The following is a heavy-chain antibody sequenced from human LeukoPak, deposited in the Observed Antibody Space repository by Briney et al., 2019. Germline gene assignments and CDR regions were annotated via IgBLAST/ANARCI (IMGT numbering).Heavy chain of an antibody. V-gene: IGHV7-4-1*02. CDR2: INTNTGNP. D-gene: IGHD6-19*01. CDR3: ARVMKGSSGWYLWDAFDI. Sequence: ASVKVSCKASGGTFSSYAISWVRQAPGQGLEWMGWINTNTGNPTYAQGFTGRFVFSLDTSVSTAYLQISSLKAEDTAVYYCARVMKGSSGWYLWDAFDIWGQGTMVTVSS. J-gene: IGHJ3*02. CDR1: GGTFSSYA.